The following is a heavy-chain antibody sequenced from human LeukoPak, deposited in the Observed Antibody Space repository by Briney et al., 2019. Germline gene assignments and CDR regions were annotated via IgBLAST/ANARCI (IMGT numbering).Heavy chain of an antibody. V-gene: IGHV3-9*01. CDR2: ISWNSGSI. J-gene: IGHJ6*02. D-gene: IGHD5-24*01. CDR3: AKDMGGGDGYNGGYGMDV. Sequence: GGSLRLSCAASGFLFDDYAMHWVRQAPGKGLEWVSGISWNSGSIGYADSVKGRFTISRDNAKNSLYLQMNSLRAEDTALYYCAKDMGGGDGYNGGYGMDVWGQGTTVTVSS. CDR1: GFLFDDYA.